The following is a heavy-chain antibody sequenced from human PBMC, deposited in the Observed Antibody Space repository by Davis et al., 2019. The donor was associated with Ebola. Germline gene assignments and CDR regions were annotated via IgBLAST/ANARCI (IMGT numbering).Heavy chain of an antibody. CDR1: GFTFDDYA. V-gene: IGHV3-74*01. CDR3: ARFSGFYPYYFDY. D-gene: IGHD3-22*01. Sequence: GESLKISCAASGFTFDDYAMHWVRQAPGKGLVWVSRINSDGSSTSYADSVKGRFTISRDNAKNTLYLQMNSLSDEDTAVYYCARFSGFYPYYFDYWGQGALVTVSS. J-gene: IGHJ4*02. CDR2: INSDGSST.